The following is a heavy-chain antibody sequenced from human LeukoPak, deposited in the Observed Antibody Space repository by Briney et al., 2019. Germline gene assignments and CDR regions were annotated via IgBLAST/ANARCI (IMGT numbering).Heavy chain of an antibody. D-gene: IGHD3-3*01. CDR1: GFTFSSYG. Sequence: GGSLRLSCAASGFTFSSYGMHWVRQAPGKGLEWVAFIRYDGSNKCYADSVKGRFTISRDNSKNTLYLQMNSLRAEDTAVYYCAKDMTIFGVVIGSIDYWGQGTLVTVSS. J-gene: IGHJ4*02. CDR3: AKDMTIFGVVIGSIDY. V-gene: IGHV3-30*02. CDR2: IRYDGSNK.